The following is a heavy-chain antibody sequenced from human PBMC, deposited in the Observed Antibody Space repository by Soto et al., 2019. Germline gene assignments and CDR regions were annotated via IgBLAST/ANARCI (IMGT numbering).Heavy chain of an antibody. CDR2: IRVGGGDT. J-gene: IGHJ5*02. CDR3: AKCSVGTVRSSGWCNWFDP. Sequence: EVRLLESGGGLAQPGGSLRLSCAASGFTFSSSAMNWVRQAPGKGLEWVSSIRVGGGDTFYADSVRGRFTVSRYISRNTLYLQMNSLRAEDPAIYYCAKCSVGTVRSSGWCNWFDPWGQGTLVIVSS. CDR1: GFTFSSSA. V-gene: IGHV3-23*01. D-gene: IGHD6-19*01.